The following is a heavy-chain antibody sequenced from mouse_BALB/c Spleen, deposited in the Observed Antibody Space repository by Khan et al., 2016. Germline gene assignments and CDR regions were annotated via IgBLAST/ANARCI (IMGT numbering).Heavy chain of an antibody. V-gene: IGHV1-9*01. J-gene: IGHJ2*01. CDR3: ARTDRRGYFDY. CDR2: ILPGSGST. Sequence: QVQLQQSGAELMKPGASVKISCKATGYTFSSYWIEWVKQRPGHGLEWIGEILPGSGSTNYNEKFRGKATFTADTSSNTASMQLSSLTSKDSAVHDCARTDRRGYFDYWGQGTTLTVSS. CDR1: GYTFSSYW.